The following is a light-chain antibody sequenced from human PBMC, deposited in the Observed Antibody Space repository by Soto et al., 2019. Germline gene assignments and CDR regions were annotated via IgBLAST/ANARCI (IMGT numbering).Light chain of an antibody. Sequence: EIVLTQSPATLSSSPGERATLSCRASQTVSNKLAWHQHKPGQAPRLLIYDTSNRASGIPARFSGSGSGTDFTLTISSLEPEDFAVYYCHQRKSWPRTFGQGTKVDIK. CDR3: HQRKSWPRT. CDR1: QTVSNK. V-gene: IGKV3-11*01. J-gene: IGKJ1*01. CDR2: DTS.